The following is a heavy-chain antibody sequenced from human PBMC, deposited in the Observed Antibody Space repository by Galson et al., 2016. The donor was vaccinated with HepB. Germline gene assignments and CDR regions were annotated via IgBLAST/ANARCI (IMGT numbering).Heavy chain of an antibody. J-gene: IGHJ4*02. CDR3: AKGYGYFDY. D-gene: IGHD3-22*01. V-gene: IGHV3-23*01. Sequence: STFYADSVKGRFTISRDNSKNTLYLQMNSLRAEDTAVYYCAKGYGYFDYWGQGTLVTVSS. CDR2: ST.